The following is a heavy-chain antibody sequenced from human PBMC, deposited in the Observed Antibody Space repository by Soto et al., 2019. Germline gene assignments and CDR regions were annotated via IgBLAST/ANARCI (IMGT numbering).Heavy chain of an antibody. CDR3: AKKRSGVPAAIWNRYYYYGMDV. CDR1: GLTFSSYA. CDR2: ISGSGGST. D-gene: IGHD2-2*01. Sequence: GGSLRLSCAASGLTFSSYAMSWGRQAPGKGLEWVSAISGSGGSTYYADSVKGRFTISRDNSKNTLYLQMNSLRAEDTAVYYCAKKRSGVPAAIWNRYYYYGMDVWGQGTTVTVSS. V-gene: IGHV3-23*01. J-gene: IGHJ6*02.